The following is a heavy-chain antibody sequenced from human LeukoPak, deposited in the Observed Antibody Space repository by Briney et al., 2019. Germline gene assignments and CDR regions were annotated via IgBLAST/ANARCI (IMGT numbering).Heavy chain of an antibody. Sequence: GASVKVSCKASGYTFTGYYMHWVRQAPGQGLEWMGWINPNSGGTNYAQKFQGRVTMTRDTSISTAYMELSRLRSDDTAVYYCARGESYSSSWPDDAFDIWAKGQWSPSLQ. D-gene: IGHD6-13*01. CDR2: INPNSGGT. CDR1: GYTFTGYY. J-gene: IGHJ3*02. V-gene: IGHV1-2*02. CDR3: ARGESYSSSWPDDAFDI.